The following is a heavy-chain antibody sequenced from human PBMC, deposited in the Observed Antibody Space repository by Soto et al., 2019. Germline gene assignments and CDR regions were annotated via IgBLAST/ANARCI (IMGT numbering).Heavy chain of an antibody. V-gene: IGHV4-31*03. CDR1: GGSISSGGYY. CDR2: IYYSGST. CDR3: ARVYSGYDVEVYFDY. Sequence: PSETLSLTCTVSGGSISSGGYYWSWIRQHPGKGLEWIGYIYYSGSTYYNPSLKSRVTISVDTSKNQFSLKLSSVTAADTAVYYCARVYSGYDVEVYFDYWGQGTLVTVSS. J-gene: IGHJ4*02. D-gene: IGHD5-12*01.